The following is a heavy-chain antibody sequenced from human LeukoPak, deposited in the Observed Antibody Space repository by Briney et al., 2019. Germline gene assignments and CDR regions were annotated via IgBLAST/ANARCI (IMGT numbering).Heavy chain of an antibody. CDR2: VNWNGGSS. D-gene: IGHD4-17*01. J-gene: IGHJ4*02. CDR1: GFTFAYYG. Sequence: GRSLRLSCAASGFTFAYYGLSWVRQAPGKGLEWVSGVNWNGGSSGYADSVKGRFTISRDNAKNSLSLQMNSLRAEDTALYYCARAVRYGEIDYWGQGTLVTVSS. CDR3: ARAVRYGEIDY. V-gene: IGHV3-20*04.